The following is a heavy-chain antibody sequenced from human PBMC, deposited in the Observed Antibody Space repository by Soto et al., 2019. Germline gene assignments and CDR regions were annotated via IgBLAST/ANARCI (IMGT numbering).Heavy chain of an antibody. CDR3: ARSRAGCSGGSCYPHYYGMDV. Sequence: QVQLVQSGAEVKKPGSSVKVSCKASRGTFSSYTISWVRQAPGQGLEWMGRIIPILGIANYAQKFQGRVTITADKSTSTACMELGSLRSEDTAVYYCARSRAGCSGGSCYPHYYGMDVWGQGTTVTVSS. CDR1: RGTFSSYT. D-gene: IGHD2-15*01. CDR2: IIPILGIA. V-gene: IGHV1-69*02. J-gene: IGHJ6*02.